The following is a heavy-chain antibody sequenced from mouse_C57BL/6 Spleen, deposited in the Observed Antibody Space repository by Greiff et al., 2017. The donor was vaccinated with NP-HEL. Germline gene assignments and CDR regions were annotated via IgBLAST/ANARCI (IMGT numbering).Heavy chain of an antibody. D-gene: IGHD2-1*01. CDR2: IDPSDSET. Sequence: QVQLQQPGAELVRPGSSVKLSCKASGYTFTSYWMHWVKQRPIQGLDWIGNIDPSDSETHYNQKFKDKATLTVDKSSSTAYMQLSSLTSEDSAVYYCARSGNPYFDYWGQGTTLTVSS. CDR3: ARSGNPYFDY. CDR1: GYTFTSYW. J-gene: IGHJ2*01. V-gene: IGHV1-52*01.